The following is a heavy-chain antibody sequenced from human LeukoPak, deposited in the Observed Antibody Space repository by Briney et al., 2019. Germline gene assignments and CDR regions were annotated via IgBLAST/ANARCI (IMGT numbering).Heavy chain of an antibody. CDR1: GGSFSGYY. V-gene: IGHV4-34*01. Sequence: PSETLSLTCAVHGGSFSGYYWSWIRQPPGKGLEWIGEINHSGSTNYNPSLKSRVTISVDTSKNQFSLKLSSVTAADTAVYYCARALLGGGRAYYFDYWGQGTLVTVSS. CDR3: ARALLGGGRAYYFDY. J-gene: IGHJ4*02. CDR2: INHSGST. D-gene: IGHD1-26*01.